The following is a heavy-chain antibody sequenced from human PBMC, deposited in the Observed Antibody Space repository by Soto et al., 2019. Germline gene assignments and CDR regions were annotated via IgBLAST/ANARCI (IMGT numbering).Heavy chain of an antibody. Sequence: GSGPTLVTPTQTLTLTCTFSGFSLSTSGMCVSWIRQPPGKALEWLALIDWDDDKYYSTSLKTRLTISKDTSKNQVVLTMTNMDPVDTATYYCARIVNAGYYDSRGSFDYWGQGTLVTVSS. CDR1: GFSLSTSGMC. J-gene: IGHJ4*02. CDR3: ARIVNAGYYDSRGSFDY. V-gene: IGHV2-70*01. CDR2: IDWDDDK. D-gene: IGHD3-22*01.